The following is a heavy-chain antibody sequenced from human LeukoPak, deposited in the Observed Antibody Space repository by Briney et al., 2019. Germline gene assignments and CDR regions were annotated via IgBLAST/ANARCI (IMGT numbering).Heavy chain of an antibody. CDR1: GGSISSGGYY. CDR2: IYYSGST. D-gene: IGHD2-15*01. V-gene: IGHV4-31*03. Sequence: SGTLSLTCTVSGGSISSGGYYWSWIRQHPGKGLEWIGYIYYSGSTYYNPSLKSRVTISVDTSKNQFSLKLSSVTAADTAVYYCARVADCSGGSCSFDYWGQGTLVTVSS. J-gene: IGHJ4*02. CDR3: ARVADCSGGSCSFDY.